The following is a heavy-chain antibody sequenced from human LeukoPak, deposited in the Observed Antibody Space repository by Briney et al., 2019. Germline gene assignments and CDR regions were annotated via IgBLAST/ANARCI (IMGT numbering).Heavy chain of an antibody. CDR3: ARELYGHDAFDI. J-gene: IGHJ3*02. CDR2: ISSSSSYI. Sequence: GGSLRLSCAASGFTFSSYSMNWVRQAPGKGLEWVSSISSSSSYIYYADSVKGRFTISRDNAKNSLYLQMNSLRAEDTAVYYCARELYGHDAFDIWGQGTMVTVSS. V-gene: IGHV3-21*01. CDR1: GFTFSSYS. D-gene: IGHD2-8*01.